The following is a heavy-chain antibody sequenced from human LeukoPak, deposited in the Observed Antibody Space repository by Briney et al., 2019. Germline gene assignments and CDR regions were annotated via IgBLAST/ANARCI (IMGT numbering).Heavy chain of an antibody. CDR3: ATRGDDGYNLRAFDI. D-gene: IGHD5-24*01. Sequence: PGGSLRLSCAASGFTFSSYGMHWVRQAPGKGLEWVAFIRYDGSNKYYAGSVKGRFTISRDNSKNTLYLQMNSLRAEDTAVYYCATRGDDGYNLRAFDIWGQGTMVTVSS. J-gene: IGHJ3*02. CDR1: GFTFSSYG. V-gene: IGHV3-30*02. CDR2: IRYDGSNK.